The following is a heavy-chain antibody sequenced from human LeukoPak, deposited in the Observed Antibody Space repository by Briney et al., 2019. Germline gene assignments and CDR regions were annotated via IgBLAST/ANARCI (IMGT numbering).Heavy chain of an antibody. Sequence: SVKVSCKASGGTFSSYAISWVRQAPGRGLEWMGRIIPIFGTANYAQKFQGRVTITTDESTSTAYMELSSLRSEDTAVYYCAREADYYDQQAYNWFDPWGQGTLVTVSS. CDR3: AREADYYDQQAYNWFDP. J-gene: IGHJ5*02. CDR1: GGTFSSYA. CDR2: IIPIFGTA. D-gene: IGHD3-22*01. V-gene: IGHV1-69*05.